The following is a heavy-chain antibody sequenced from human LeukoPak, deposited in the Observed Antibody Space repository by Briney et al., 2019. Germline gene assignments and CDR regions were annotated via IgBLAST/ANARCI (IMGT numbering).Heavy chain of an antibody. CDR2: IYYSGST. CDR3: ARASVGYSSYYYYYGMDV. CDR1: GGSISSYY. D-gene: IGHD6-13*01. J-gene: IGHJ6*02. Sequence: SGTLSLTCTVSGGSISSYYWSWIRQPPGKGLEWIGYIYYSGSTNYNPSLKSRVTISVDTSKNQFSLKLSSVTAADTAVYYCARASVGYSSYYYYYGMDVWGQGTTVTVSS. V-gene: IGHV4-59*01.